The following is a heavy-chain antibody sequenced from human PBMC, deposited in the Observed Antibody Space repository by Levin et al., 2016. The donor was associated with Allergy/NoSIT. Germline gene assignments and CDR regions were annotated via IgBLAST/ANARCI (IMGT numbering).Heavy chain of an antibody. Sequence: GSLRLSCAASGFTFSSYWMSWVRQAPGKGLEWVANIKQDGSEKYYVDSVKGRFTISRDNAKNSLYLQMNSLRAEDTAVYYCARDLHHLYSSSWYYFDYWGQGTLVTVSS. CDR2: IKQDGSEK. J-gene: IGHJ4*02. V-gene: IGHV3-7*04. CDR1: GFTFSSYW. CDR3: ARDLHHLYSSSWYYFDY. D-gene: IGHD6-13*01.